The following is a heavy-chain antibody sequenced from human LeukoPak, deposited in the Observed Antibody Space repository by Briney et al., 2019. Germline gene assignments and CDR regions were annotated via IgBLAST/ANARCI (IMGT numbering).Heavy chain of an antibody. CDR2: IYHSGST. Sequence: SETLSLTCTVSGYSISSGYYWGWIRQPPGKGLEWIGSIYHSGSTYYNPSLKSRVTISVDTSKNQFSLKLSSVTAADTAVYSCATGYYYYYMDVWGKGTTVTVSS. CDR1: GYSISSGYY. CDR3: ATGYYYYYMDV. V-gene: IGHV4-38-2*02. J-gene: IGHJ6*03.